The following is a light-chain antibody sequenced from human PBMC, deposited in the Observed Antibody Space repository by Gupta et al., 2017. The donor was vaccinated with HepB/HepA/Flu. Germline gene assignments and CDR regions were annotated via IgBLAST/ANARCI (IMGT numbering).Light chain of an antibody. V-gene: IGLV1-40*01. Sequence: QSVLTQPPSVSGAPGQRVTISCTGSRSTIGSGFDFHWYQQLPGTAPKLLIYGNNNRPSGVPDRFSGSKSGTSASLAITGLQAEDEADYYCQSYDSTLTGSRVFGGGTKLTVL. CDR1: RSTIGSGFD. CDR3: QSYDSTLTGSRV. J-gene: IGLJ2*01. CDR2: GNN.